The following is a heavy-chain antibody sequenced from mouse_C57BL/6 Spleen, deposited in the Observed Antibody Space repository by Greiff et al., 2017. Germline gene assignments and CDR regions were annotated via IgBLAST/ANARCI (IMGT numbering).Heavy chain of an antibody. CDR1: GFTFSSYT. Sequence: EVQLEESGGGLVKPGGSLKLSCAASGFTFSSYTMSWVRQTPEQRLEWVATISGGGGNTYYPDSVKGRFTSSGNNAKNTLYLQMSSLRSEDTSLYYCARHEVYYGYDYFDYWGQGTTLTVSS. CDR3: ARHEVYYGYDYFDY. J-gene: IGHJ2*01. CDR2: ISGGGGNT. V-gene: IGHV5-9*01. D-gene: IGHD2-2*01.